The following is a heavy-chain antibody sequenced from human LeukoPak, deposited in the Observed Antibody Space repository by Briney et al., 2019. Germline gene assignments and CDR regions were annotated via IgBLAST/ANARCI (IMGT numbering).Heavy chain of an antibody. J-gene: IGHJ3*02. CDR3: ARVGGEMATIFASHAFDI. Sequence: GASVKVSCKASGDTFSSYAISWVRQAPGQGLEWMGRIIPILGIANYAQKFQGRVTITADKSTSTAYMELSSLRSEDTAVYYCARVGGEMATIFASHAFDIWGQGTMVTVSS. D-gene: IGHD5-24*01. CDR1: GDTFSSYA. CDR2: IIPILGIA. V-gene: IGHV1-69*04.